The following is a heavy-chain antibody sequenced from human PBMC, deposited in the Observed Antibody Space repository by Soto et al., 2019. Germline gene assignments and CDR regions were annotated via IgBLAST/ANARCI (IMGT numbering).Heavy chain of an antibody. D-gene: IGHD3-22*01. CDR1: GFSFRDYY. J-gene: IGHJ5*02. CDR3: ARDRLPMVVVVMGWFDP. V-gene: IGHV3-11*01. CDR2: ISGSGNTI. Sequence: QVQLVESGGALVKPGGSLRLSCAASGFSFRDYYMSWIRQAPGKGLEWISYISGSGNTIYYEDSVNGRFIISRDNAKNSLFLQMNSLRADDTAVYYCARDRLPMVVVVMGWFDPWGQGTLVTVSS.